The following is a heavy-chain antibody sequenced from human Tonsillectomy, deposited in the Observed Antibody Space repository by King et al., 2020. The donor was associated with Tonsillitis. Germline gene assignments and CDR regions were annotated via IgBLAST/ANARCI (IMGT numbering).Heavy chain of an antibody. J-gene: IGHJ4*02. CDR3: ARELRVSY. CDR1: VFTFRSYW. V-gene: IGHV3-7*03. CDR2: IRQDGSDI. D-gene: IGHD2-21*01. Sequence: ELQLVQSGGGLVQPGGSLRLSCVVSVFTFRSYWMTWVRQPPGKAPEWVASIRQDGSDIYYVDSVKGRFTISRDNAKNSLFLQMNSLRVEDTAVYYCARELRVSYWGQGTLVTVSS.